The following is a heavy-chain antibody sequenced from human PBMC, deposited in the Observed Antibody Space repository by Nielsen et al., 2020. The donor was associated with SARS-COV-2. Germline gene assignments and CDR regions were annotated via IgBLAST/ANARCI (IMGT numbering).Heavy chain of an antibody. CDR3: ASSADYGEGWFDP. V-gene: IGHV3-7*03. CDR1: GFTFSSYW. J-gene: IGHJ5*02. Sequence: GESLKISCAASGFTFSSYWMSWVRQAPGKGLEWVANIKQDGSEKYYVDSVKGRFTISRDNAKNSLYLQMNSLRAEDTALYYCASSADYGEGWFDPWGQGTLVTVSS. CDR2: IKQDGSEK. D-gene: IGHD3-16*01.